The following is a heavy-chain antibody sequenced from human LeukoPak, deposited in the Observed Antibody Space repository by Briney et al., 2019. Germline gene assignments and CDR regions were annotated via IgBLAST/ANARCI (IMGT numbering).Heavy chain of an antibody. D-gene: IGHD5-12*01. CDR3: ATVINNPIVATIGWGY. J-gene: IGHJ4*02. Sequence: ASVKVSCKVSGYTLTELSMHWVRQAPGKGLEWMGGFDPEDGETIYAQKFQVRVTMTEDTSTDTAYMELSSLRSEDTAVYYCATVINNPIVATIGWGYWGQGTLVTVSS. CDR1: GYTLTELS. V-gene: IGHV1-24*01. CDR2: FDPEDGET.